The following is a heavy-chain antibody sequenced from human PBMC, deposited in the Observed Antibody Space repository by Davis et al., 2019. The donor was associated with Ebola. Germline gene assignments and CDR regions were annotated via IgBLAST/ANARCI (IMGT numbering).Heavy chain of an antibody. D-gene: IGHD2-2*01. CDR2: INTSGGST. V-gene: IGHV1-46*01. Sequence: ASVKVSCMASGYIFIGYYMHWVRQAPGQGLEWMGIINTSGGSTSYAQKFQGRVTITRDTSASTAYMELSSLRSEDTAVYYCARRGLLRQNYYYGMDVWGQGTTVTVSS. J-gene: IGHJ6*02. CDR1: GYIFIGYY. CDR3: ARRGLLRQNYYYGMDV.